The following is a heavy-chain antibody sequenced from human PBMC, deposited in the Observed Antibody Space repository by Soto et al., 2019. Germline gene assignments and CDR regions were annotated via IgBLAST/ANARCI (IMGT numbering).Heavy chain of an antibody. D-gene: IGHD3-16*01. Sequence: PGGSLRLSCAASGFTVNKKYMNWVRQPPGKGLEWVSVIYSSGSIYYADSVKGRFTISRDNSKNTLYLQMNSLRAEDTAVYYCARGGPNYFYYYGMDVWGQGTTVTVSS. J-gene: IGHJ6*02. CDR1: GFTVNKKY. CDR3: ARGGPNYFYYYGMDV. V-gene: IGHV3-53*01. CDR2: IYSSGSI.